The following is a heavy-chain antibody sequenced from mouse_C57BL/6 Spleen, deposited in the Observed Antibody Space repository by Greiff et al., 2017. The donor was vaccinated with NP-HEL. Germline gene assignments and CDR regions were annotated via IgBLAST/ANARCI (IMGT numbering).Heavy chain of an antibody. Sequence: EVQLVESGGDLVKPGGSLKLSCAASGFTFSSYGMSWVRQTPDKRLEWVATISSGGSYTYYPDSVKGRFTISRDNAKNTLYLQMSSLKSEDTAMYYCARQGTTVSYWYFDVWGTGTTVTVSS. CDR1: GFTFSSYG. D-gene: IGHD1-1*01. V-gene: IGHV5-6*01. CDR3: ARQGTTVSYWYFDV. CDR2: ISSGGSYT. J-gene: IGHJ1*03.